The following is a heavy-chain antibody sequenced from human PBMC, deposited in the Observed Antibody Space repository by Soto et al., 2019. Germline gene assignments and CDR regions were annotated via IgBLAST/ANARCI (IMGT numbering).Heavy chain of an antibody. Sequence: QVQLQESGPGLVKASETLSLTCTVSGGSISNYYCSWIRQPPGKGLEWIGYIYYSGSPNYNPSLKSRATISVDTSKNQFSLKLRSVTAADTAVYYCARAGPATLSDYWGQGTLVTISS. CDR1: GGSISNYY. D-gene: IGHD2-15*01. J-gene: IGHJ4*02. CDR3: ARAGPATLSDY. V-gene: IGHV4-59*01. CDR2: IYYSGSP.